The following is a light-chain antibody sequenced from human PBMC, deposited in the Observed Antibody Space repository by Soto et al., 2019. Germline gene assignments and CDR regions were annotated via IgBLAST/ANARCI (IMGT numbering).Light chain of an antibody. J-gene: IGLJ1*01. V-gene: IGLV2-14*01. CDR3: GSYTSTDTPVV. CDR2: EVS. CDR1: STDVGGYNY. Sequence: QSVLAQPSSVSESPGQSITISCTGTSTDVGGYNYVSWYQHHPGKGPKIIIYEVSNRPSGVSDRFSGSKSGNKASLIISSLEAEDESDYYCGSYTSTDTPVVFGTGTKVTVL.